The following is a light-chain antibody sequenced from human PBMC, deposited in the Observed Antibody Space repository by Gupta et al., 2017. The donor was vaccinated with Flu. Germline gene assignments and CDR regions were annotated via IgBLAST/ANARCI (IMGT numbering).Light chain of an antibody. CDR1: ALSKQY. J-gene: IGLJ2*01. CDR3: QSSDNSDSSVL. Sequence: ATITCSGDALSKQYNSWFQQQPGQAPALVLFQDTERPSGIPERYSDSNSGTTVTLTSRGVLTEDQADYSCQSSDNSDSSVLFCGATKLTFL. V-gene: IGLV3-25*03. CDR2: QDT.